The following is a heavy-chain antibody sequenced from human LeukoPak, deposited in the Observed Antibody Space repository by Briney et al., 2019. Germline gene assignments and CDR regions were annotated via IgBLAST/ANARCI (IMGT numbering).Heavy chain of an antibody. CDR1: GYTFTSFP. J-gene: IGHJ4*02. V-gene: IGHV1-3*01. D-gene: IGHD5-12*01. CDR2: LIAGNGNT. CDR3: ARDGGYSGGSEPREMDY. Sequence: ASVKVSCKASGYTFTSFPMHWVRQAPGQRLEWMGWLIAGNGNTRYSQNFQGRVTITRDTSASTAYMELSSLRPEDTAVYYCARDGGYSGGSEPREMDYWGQGTLVTGSS.